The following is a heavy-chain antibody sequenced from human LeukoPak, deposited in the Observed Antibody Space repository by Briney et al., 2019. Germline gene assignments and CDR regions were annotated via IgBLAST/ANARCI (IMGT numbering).Heavy chain of an antibody. Sequence: SETLSLTCTVSGGSISSYYWSWIRQPAGKGLEWIGSIYYSGSTYYNPSLKSRVTISVDTSKNQFSLKLSSVTAADTAVYYCARIAVAGADPYFDDYWGQGTLVTVSS. J-gene: IGHJ4*02. CDR2: IYYSGST. D-gene: IGHD6-19*01. V-gene: IGHV4-59*05. CDR1: GGSISSYY. CDR3: ARIAVAGADPYFDDY.